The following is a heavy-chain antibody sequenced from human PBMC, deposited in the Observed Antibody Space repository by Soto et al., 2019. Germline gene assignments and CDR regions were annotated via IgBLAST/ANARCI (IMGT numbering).Heavy chain of an antibody. CDR2: ISNSGST. J-gene: IGHJ4*02. D-gene: IGHD5-18*01. Sequence: SETLSLTCTVSGGPVTSDEDYWTWIRQSPGKGLEWIGYISNSGSTGYNPSLKTRLSMSVDRSKNQFTLRLTSVTAADTAVYFCATESGSTYGYFDHWGQGTQVTVSS. CDR1: GGPVTSDEDY. CDR3: ATESGSTYGYFDH. V-gene: IGHV4-30-4*01.